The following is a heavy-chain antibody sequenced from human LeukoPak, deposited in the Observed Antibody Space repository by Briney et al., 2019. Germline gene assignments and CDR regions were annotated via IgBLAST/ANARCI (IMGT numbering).Heavy chain of an antibody. Sequence: PGGSLRLSCTTSGFTFDDSGMSWVRQAPGKGLEWVSSISSTSSYINYADSVKGRFTISRDKAKNSLYLQMNSLRAEDTAVYYCARVTLTGYYAFDYWGQGTLVTVSS. V-gene: IGHV3-21*01. J-gene: IGHJ4*02. CDR3: ARVTLTGYYAFDY. CDR2: ISSTSSYI. D-gene: IGHD3-9*01. CDR1: GFTFDDSG.